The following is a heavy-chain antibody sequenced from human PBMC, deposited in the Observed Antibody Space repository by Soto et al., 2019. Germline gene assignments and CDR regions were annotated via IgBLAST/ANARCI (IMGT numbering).Heavy chain of an antibody. Sequence: QVQLQQWGAGLLKPSETLSLTCAVYGGSFSGYYWSWIRQPPGKGLEWIGEINHSGSTNYNPSLKGRVTISVDTSKNQFSLKLSSVTAADTAVYYCARDLAFMTTTVYYFDYWGQGTLVTVSS. CDR2: INHSGST. V-gene: IGHV4-34*01. D-gene: IGHD4-4*01. CDR3: ARDLAFMTTTVYYFDY. J-gene: IGHJ4*02. CDR1: GGSFSGYY.